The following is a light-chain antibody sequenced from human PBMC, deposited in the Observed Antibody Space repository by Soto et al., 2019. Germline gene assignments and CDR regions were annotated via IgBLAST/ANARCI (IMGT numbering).Light chain of an antibody. CDR2: DAF. Sequence: EVVLTQAPATLSLSAGEGATLSCRASQSVSNYLAWYQEKPGQAPRLLIYDAFNRATGIPARFSGSGSVTDFTLTISSLQPEDFAVYYCHQRSSWPITFGQGTLLEV. CDR3: HQRSSWPIT. V-gene: IGKV3-11*01. J-gene: IGKJ5*01. CDR1: QSVSNY.